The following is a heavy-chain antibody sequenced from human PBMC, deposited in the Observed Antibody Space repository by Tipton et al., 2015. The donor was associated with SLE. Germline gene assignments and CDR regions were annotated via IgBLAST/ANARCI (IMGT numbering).Heavy chain of an antibody. V-gene: IGHV3-73*01. CDR2: IRSNTNSYST. Sequence: SLRLSCAASGFTFDDYAMHWVRQAPVTGLEWVGRIRSNTNSYSTAYGASVKGRFTISRDDSKNTAYLQMNSLTTEDTAVYYCTRQPYDSSGYYKGGDFDYWGQGTLVTVSS. J-gene: IGHJ4*02. CDR3: TRQPYDSSGYYKGGDFDY. CDR1: GFTFDDYA. D-gene: IGHD3-22*01.